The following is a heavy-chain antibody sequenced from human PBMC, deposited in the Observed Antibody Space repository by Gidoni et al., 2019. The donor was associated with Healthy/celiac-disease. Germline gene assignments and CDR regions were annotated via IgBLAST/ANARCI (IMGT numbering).Heavy chain of an antibody. CDR3: ARQEGAAGNPYYYYYYGMDV. CDR2: NDYSGST. V-gene: IGHV4-59*08. J-gene: IGHJ6*02. CDR1: GGSISSYS. D-gene: IGHD6-13*01. Sequence: QVQLQESGPGLVKPSETLSLTCTVSGGSISSYSWSWIRPPPGKGLEWIGYNDYSGSTNYNPYRKSRVTISVDTSKKQCYRKLSSVTAADTAVYYCARQEGAAGNPYYYYYYGMDVWGQGTTGTVSS.